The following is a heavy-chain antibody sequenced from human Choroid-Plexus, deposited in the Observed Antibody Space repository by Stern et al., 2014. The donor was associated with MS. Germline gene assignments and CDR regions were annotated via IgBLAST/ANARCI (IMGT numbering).Heavy chain of an antibody. CDR2: VSHAGSNK. CDR1: GFTFGSCA. J-gene: IGHJ5*02. D-gene: IGHD2/OR15-2a*01. V-gene: IGHV3-30*18. Sequence: VQLVESGGGVVQPGRPLRLSCVASGFTFGSCAMHWVRQAPGKGLEWVAGVSHAGSNKYYADSVKGRFTISRDNSQNTPYMQMSSLRPEDTAVYYCAKDRQYLTYFFDHWGQGSLVTVSS. CDR3: AKDRQYLTYFFDH.